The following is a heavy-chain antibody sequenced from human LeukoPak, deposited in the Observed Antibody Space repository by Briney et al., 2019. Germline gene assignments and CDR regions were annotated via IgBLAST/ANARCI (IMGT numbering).Heavy chain of an antibody. CDR1: GLTVSNKY. V-gene: IGHV3-66*01. J-gene: IGHJ2*01. Sequence: GGSLRLSCAASGLTVSNKYMSWVRQAPGKGLEWVATIYTGGNTYYADSVKGRFTISRDNFKNTLYLQMNSLRAEDTAVYYCARVSGWSSWHFDLWGRGALVTVSS. CDR3: ARVSGWSSWHFDL. CDR2: IYTGGNT. D-gene: IGHD6-19*01.